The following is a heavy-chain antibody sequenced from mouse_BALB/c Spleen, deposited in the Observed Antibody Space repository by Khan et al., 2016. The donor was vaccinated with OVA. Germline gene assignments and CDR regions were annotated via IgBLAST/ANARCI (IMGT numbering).Heavy chain of an antibody. D-gene: IGHD2-2*01. V-gene: IGHV2-3*01. CDR3: AIIYYGYDLFTY. J-gene: IGHJ3*01. CDR2: IWGDGST. CDR1: GLSLTNYG. Sequence: QVQLQQSGPGLVAPSQSLSITCTVSGLSLTNYGISWIRQPPGKGLEWLGVIWGDGSTNYHSALISRLSINKDNSKSQVFLKLNSLQTDATATYYCAIIYYGYDLFTYWGQGTLVTVSA.